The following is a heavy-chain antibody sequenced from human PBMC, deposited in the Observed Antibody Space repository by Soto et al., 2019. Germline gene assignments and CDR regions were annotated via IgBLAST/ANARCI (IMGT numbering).Heavy chain of an antibody. Sequence: SETLSLTCTVSGGSISSSSYYWGWIRQPPGKGLEWIGSIYYSGSTYYNPSLKSRVTISVDTSKNQFSLKLSSVTAADTAVYYCAIDLIPYYYDSSGLYGMDVWGQRTTVTVSS. D-gene: IGHD3-22*01. CDR2: IYYSGST. CDR1: GGSISSSSYY. CDR3: AIDLIPYYYDSSGLYGMDV. J-gene: IGHJ6*02. V-gene: IGHV4-39*01.